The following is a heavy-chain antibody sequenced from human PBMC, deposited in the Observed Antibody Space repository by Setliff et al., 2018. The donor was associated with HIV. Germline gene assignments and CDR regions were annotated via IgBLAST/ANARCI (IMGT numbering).Heavy chain of an antibody. CDR3: ATEGAGGSYQRAIALDV. Sequence: GASVKFSCKSSAGSFSIFAINWVRQAPGQGLEWMGGMMTIFSTTNYARKFQGRVTITTDETTGTAYMELSNLRSEDTAVYYCATEGAGGSYQRAIALDVWGQGTMVTVSS. D-gene: IGHD1-26*01. CDR2: MMTIFSTT. V-gene: IGHV1-69*05. J-gene: IGHJ3*01. CDR1: AGSFSIFA.